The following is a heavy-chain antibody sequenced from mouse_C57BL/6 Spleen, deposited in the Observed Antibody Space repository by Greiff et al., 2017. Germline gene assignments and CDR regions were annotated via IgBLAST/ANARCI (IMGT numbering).Heavy chain of an antibody. CDR2: IWGDGST. CDR1: GFSLTSYG. J-gene: IGHJ4*01. CDR3: AKWWGYYGAMDY. D-gene: IGHD1-1*01. Sequence: VHVKQSGPGLVAPSQSLSITCTVSGFSLTSYGVSWVRQPPGKGLEWLGVIWGDGSTNDHSALISRLSISKDKAKSQVFLKLNRLQTEDTATYYCAKWWGYYGAMDYWGQGTSVTVSS. V-gene: IGHV2-3*01.